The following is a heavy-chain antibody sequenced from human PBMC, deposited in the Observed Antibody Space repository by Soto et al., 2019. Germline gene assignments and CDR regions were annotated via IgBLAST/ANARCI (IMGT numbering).Heavy chain of an antibody. CDR2: INSDGSTT. D-gene: IGHD6-19*01. CDR1: GFTFSTYW. CDR3: ARDLGSGWSHYYGMDV. Sequence: GGSLRLSCAATGFTFSTYWVHWVRQAPGKGLVWVSRINSDGSTTNYADSVKGRFTISRDNAKNSLYLQMNSLRAEDTAVYYCARDLGSGWSHYYGMDVWGQGTKVTVSS. J-gene: IGHJ6*02. V-gene: IGHV3-74*01.